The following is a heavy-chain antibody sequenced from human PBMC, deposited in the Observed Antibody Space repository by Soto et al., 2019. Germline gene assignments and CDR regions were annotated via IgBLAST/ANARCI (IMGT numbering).Heavy chain of an antibody. Sequence: VQLVQSGAEVKKPGASVRISCTASGISYTTYAIHWVRQAPGQGLEWINAGNGDTRYSQRFQGRVTLTRDTSATTTYMDLSSLRSEDTSIYSCARAISGYVTWGQGTLVTVSS. J-gene: IGHJ4*02. CDR1: GISYTTYA. D-gene: IGHD5-12*01. V-gene: IGHV1-3*01. CDR2: INAGNGDT. CDR3: ARAISGYVT.